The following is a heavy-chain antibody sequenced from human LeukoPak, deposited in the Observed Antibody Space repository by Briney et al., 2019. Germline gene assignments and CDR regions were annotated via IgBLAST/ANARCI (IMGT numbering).Heavy chain of an antibody. D-gene: IGHD5-24*01. J-gene: IGHJ4*02. Sequence: SETLSLTCTVSGDSIATGTHYWSWIRQPAGKGLEWIGRIYTSGSTNYNPSLKSRVTISVDTSKNQFSLKLSSVTAADTAVYYCARGRDGYNPDFDYWGQGTLVTVSS. CDR2: IYTSGST. CDR3: ARGRDGYNPDFDY. CDR1: GDSIATGTHY. V-gene: IGHV4-61*02.